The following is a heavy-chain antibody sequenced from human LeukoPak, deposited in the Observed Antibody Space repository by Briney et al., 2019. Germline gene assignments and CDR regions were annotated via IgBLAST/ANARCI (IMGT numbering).Heavy chain of an antibody. CDR3: ARITTGHYWYYYGMDV. D-gene: IGHD4-4*01. CDR1: GFIFSSYA. J-gene: IGHJ6*02. CDR2: ISYDGSNK. Sequence: RTGGTLRLSCAASGFIFSSYAMHWVRQAPGKGLEWVAVISYDGSNKYYADSVKSRFTISRDNSKNTLYLQMNSLRAEDTAVYYCARITTGHYWYYYGMDVWGQGITVTVSS. V-gene: IGHV3-30-3*01.